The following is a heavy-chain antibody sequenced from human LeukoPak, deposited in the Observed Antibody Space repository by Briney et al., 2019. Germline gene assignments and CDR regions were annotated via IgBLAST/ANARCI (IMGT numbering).Heavy chain of an antibody. V-gene: IGHV4-34*01. CDR2: SSHSGST. D-gene: IGHD4-17*01. CDR1: GGSFSGYY. CDR3: ARGLTVTKGVGAV. J-gene: IGHJ6*04. Sequence: SETLSLTCAVYGGSFSGYYFSWVRQSPGKGLGWIGESSHSGSTNYNPSLKSRVTLSLDTSKNHFSLKLTSVTAADTAVYYCARGLTVTKGVGAVWGNGTTVIVSS.